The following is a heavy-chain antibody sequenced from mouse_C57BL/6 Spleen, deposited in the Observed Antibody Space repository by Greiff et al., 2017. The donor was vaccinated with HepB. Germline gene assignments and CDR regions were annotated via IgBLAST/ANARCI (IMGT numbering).Heavy chain of an antibody. CDR3: ARAEGYYYGSFDY. J-gene: IGHJ2*01. Sequence: QVQLKQPGAELVRPGSSVKLSCKASGYTFTSYWMHWVKQRPRQGLEWIGNIDPSDSETHYNQKFKDKATLTVDKSSSTAYMQLSSLTSEDSAVYYCARAEGYYYGSFDYWGQGTTLTVSS. D-gene: IGHD1-1*01. CDR1: GYTFTSYW. V-gene: IGHV1-52*01. CDR2: IDPSDSET.